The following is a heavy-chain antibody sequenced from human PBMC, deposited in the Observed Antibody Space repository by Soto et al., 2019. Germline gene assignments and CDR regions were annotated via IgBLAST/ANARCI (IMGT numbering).Heavy chain of an antibody. V-gene: IGHV5-51*01. CDR1: GYSFTSYW. J-gene: IGHJ4*02. CDR2: IYPGDSDT. D-gene: IGHD1-26*01. Sequence: GESLKISCKGSGYSFTSYWIVWVRQMPGKGLEWMGIIYPGDSDTRYSPSFQGQVTISADKSISTAYLQWSSLKASDTAMHYCARLGPGIVGATTKFDYWGQGTLVTVSS. CDR3: ARLGPGIVGATTKFDY.